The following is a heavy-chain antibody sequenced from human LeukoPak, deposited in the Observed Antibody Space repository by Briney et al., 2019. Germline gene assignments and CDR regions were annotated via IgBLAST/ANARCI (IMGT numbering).Heavy chain of an antibody. D-gene: IGHD6-13*01. CDR1: GGSISSYY. V-gene: IGHV4-59*01. Sequence: SETLSLTCTVSGGSISSYYWSWIRQPPGKGLEWIGYIYYSGSTNYNPSLKSRVTISVDTSKNQFSLKLSSVTAADTAVYYCARSGIAAAGQGHFQHWGQGTLVTVSS. CDR2: IYYSGST. J-gene: IGHJ1*01. CDR3: ARSGIAAAGQGHFQH.